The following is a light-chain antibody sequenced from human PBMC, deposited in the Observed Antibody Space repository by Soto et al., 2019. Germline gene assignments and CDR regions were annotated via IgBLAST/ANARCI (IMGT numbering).Light chain of an antibody. V-gene: IGLV2-8*01. CDR1: SSDIGGYNY. CDR2: EVT. J-gene: IGLJ3*02. Sequence: QSALTQPPSASGSPGQSVTISCTGTSSDIGGYNYVSWYQQHPGKAPKLMIYEVTKRPSGVPDRFSGSKFGNTASLTVSGLQADDEADYYCSSHAGIKNVVFGGGTKLTVL. CDR3: SSHAGIKNVV.